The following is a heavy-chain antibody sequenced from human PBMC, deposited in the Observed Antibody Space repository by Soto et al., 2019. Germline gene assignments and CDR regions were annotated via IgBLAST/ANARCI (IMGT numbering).Heavy chain of an antibody. CDR2: ISGSGDRT. D-gene: IGHD3-22*01. V-gene: IGHV3-23*01. Sequence: EVQLLESGGGLVQPGGSLRLSCAASGITISNYPMSWVRQAPGKGLDWVSGISGSGDRTYYADSAKGRITISKDISRNSLSLQLDSLGVEDTAVYFCMKDDGGYPTTAPHWGQGTLVTVSS. J-gene: IGHJ4*02. CDR3: MKDDGGYPTTAPH. CDR1: GITISNYP.